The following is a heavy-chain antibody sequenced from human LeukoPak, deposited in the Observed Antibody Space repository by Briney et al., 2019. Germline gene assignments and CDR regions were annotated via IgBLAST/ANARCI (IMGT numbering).Heavy chain of an antibody. J-gene: IGHJ4*02. CDR3: TRVGYIDEGIDY. V-gene: IGHV3-7*04. Sequence: GGSLRLSYVASGFPFSSYWMTWVRQAPGKGLEWVANIKQDGSKKSYVDSVKGRFTISRDNAKNSLYLQMNSLRAEDTAIYYCTRVGYIDEGIDYWGQGTLVTVSS. CDR1: GFPFSSYW. D-gene: IGHD5-24*01. CDR2: IKQDGSKK.